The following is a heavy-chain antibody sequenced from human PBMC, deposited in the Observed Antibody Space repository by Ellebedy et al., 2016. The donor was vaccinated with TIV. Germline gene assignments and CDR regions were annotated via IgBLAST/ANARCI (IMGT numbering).Heavy chain of an antibody. CDR2: VYYRGST. J-gene: IGHJ3*02. D-gene: IGHD5-24*01. CDR3: ARDSNMKDDFDI. CDR1: GGSISSYF. V-gene: IGHV4-59*01. Sequence: MPSETLSLTCTVSGGSISSYFWSWVRQPPGTGLEWIGYVYYRGSTKYNPSLKSRVTISVDASENQFSLKLNSVTMADTAIYYCARDSNMKDDFDIWGQGKMVTVSS.